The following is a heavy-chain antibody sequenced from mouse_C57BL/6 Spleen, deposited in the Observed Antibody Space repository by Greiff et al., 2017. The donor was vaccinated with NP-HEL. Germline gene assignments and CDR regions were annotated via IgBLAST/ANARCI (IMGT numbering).Heavy chain of an antibody. CDR3: ARRREDSSSRAWFAY. V-gene: IGHV5-17*01. CDR1: GFTFSDYG. J-gene: IGHJ3*01. CDR2: ISSGSSTI. D-gene: IGHD3-2*01. Sequence: DVKLVESGGGLVKPGGSLKLSCAASGFTFSDYGMHWVRQAPEKGLEWVAYISSGSSTIYYADTVKGRFTISRDNAKNTLFLQMTSLRSEDTAMYYCARRREDSSSRAWFAYWGQGTLVTVSA.